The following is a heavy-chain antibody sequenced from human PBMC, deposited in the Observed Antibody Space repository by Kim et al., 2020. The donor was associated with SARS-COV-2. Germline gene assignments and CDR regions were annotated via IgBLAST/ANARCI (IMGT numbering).Heavy chain of an antibody. J-gene: IGHJ4*02. D-gene: IGHD3-10*01. V-gene: IGHV3-23*01. CDR3: AKDGEY. Sequence: GSGGSTYYADSVKGRFTISRDNSKNTLYLQMNSLRAEDTAVYYCAKDGEYWGQGTLVTVSS. CDR2: GSGGST.